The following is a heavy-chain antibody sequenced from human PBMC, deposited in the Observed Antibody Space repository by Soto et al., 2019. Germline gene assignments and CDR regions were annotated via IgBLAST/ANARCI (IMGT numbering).Heavy chain of an antibody. Sequence: QVQLVQSGAEVKKPGSSVKVSCKASGGTFSTNTISWVRQAPGQGLEWMGGIMPIFGSATYAQKFQGRVTITADEYTRTVYMELSRLRSEDTAVYYCARQFDSDNGGYYYAYWGQGTLVTVSA. CDR3: ARQFDSDNGGYYYAY. V-gene: IGHV1-69*01. J-gene: IGHJ4*02. CDR1: GGTFSTNT. D-gene: IGHD3-22*01. CDR2: IMPIFGSA.